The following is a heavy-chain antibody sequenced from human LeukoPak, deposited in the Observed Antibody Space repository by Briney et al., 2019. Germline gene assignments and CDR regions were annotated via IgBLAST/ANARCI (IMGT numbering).Heavy chain of an antibody. D-gene: IGHD6-13*01. J-gene: IGHJ4*02. CDR1: GGSISSGSYY. CDR2: IYTSGST. CDR3: ARENSSSPFDY. Sequence: SETLSLTCTVSGGSISSGSYYWSWIRQPAGKGLEWIGRIYTSGSTNYNPSLKSRVTISVDTSKNQFSLKLSSVTAADTAVYYCARENSSSPFDYWGQGTLVTVSS. V-gene: IGHV4-61*02.